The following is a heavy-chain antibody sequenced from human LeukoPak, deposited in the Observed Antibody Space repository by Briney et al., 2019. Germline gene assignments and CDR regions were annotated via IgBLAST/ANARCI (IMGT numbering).Heavy chain of an antibody. V-gene: IGHV3-23*01. J-gene: IGHJ4*02. CDR3: AKGNTMYTAYYFDY. CDR1: GFTFSGFW. D-gene: IGHD3-10*02. Sequence: PGGSLRLSCAVSGFTFSGFWMSWSRQAPGKGLEWVSVISRSGDNTYYADSVKGRFTISRDNSKNTLYLQMNSLRAEDTAVYYCAKGNTMYTAYYFDYWGQGTLVTVSS. CDR2: ISRSGDNT.